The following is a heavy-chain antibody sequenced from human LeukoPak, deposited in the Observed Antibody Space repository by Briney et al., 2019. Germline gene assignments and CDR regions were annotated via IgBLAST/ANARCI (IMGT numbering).Heavy chain of an antibody. CDR1: GFTFSDYY. Sequence: GGSLRLSCVASGFTFSDYYMSWIRQTPGKGLEGVSYISSSGATIYYADSVKVRFTISMDSGKNSLYLQMNSLRAEDTAVYYCAKDKGSPIWFGELYHYMDVWGKGTTVTISS. J-gene: IGHJ6*03. CDR3: AKDKGSPIWFGELYHYMDV. CDR2: ISSSGATI. D-gene: IGHD3-10*01. V-gene: IGHV3-11*01.